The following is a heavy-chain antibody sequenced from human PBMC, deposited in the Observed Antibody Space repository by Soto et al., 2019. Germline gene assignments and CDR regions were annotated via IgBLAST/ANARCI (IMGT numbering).Heavy chain of an antibody. Sequence: GGSLRLSCAASGFTFSSYGMHWVRQAPGKGLEWVAVIWYDGSNKYYADSVKGRFTISRDNSKNTLYLQMNSLRAEDTAVYYCARVYDILTVKGIDYWGQGTLVTVSS. V-gene: IGHV3-33*01. CDR1: GFTFSSYG. J-gene: IGHJ4*02. CDR2: IWYDGSNK. D-gene: IGHD3-9*01. CDR3: ARVYDILTVKGIDY.